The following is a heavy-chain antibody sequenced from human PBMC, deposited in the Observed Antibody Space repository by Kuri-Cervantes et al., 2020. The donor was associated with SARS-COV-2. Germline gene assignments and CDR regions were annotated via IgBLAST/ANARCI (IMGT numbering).Heavy chain of an antibody. CDR1: GFTFSSYG. Sequence: GESLKISCAASGFTFSSYGMHWVRQAPGKGLEWVAVIWYDGSNKYYADSVKGRFTISRDNSKNTLYLQMNSLRAEDTAVYYCAKAQVSDYGDYYFDYWGQGTLVTVSS. V-gene: IGHV3-33*06. D-gene: IGHD4-17*01. J-gene: IGHJ4*02. CDR2: IWYDGSNK. CDR3: AKAQVSDYGDYYFDY.